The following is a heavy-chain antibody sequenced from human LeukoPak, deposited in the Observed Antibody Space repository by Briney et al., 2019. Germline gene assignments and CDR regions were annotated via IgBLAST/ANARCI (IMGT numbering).Heavy chain of an antibody. CDR3: AKDGYYDSTGYIDY. V-gene: IGHV3-9*01. D-gene: IGHD3-22*01. CDR2: NTWNSGRI. CDR1: GFTFDDYA. Sequence: GGSLRLSCAASGFTFDDYAMHWVRQAPGKGLEWVSGNTWNSGRIGYADSVKGRFTISRDNAKNSLYLQMNSLRAEDTALHYCAKDGYYDSTGYIDYWGQGTVVTVSS. J-gene: IGHJ4*02.